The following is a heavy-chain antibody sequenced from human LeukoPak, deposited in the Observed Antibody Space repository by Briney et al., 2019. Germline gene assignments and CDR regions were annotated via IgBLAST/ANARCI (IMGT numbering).Heavy chain of an antibody. CDR1: GGTFSSYA. J-gene: IGHJ4*02. CDR3: ARVTDGYNWGGYFDY. V-gene: IGHV1-69*01. D-gene: IGHD5-24*01. CDR2: IIPIFGTA. Sequence: SVKVSCKASGGTFSSYAISWVRQAPGQGLEWMGGIIPIFGTANYAQKFQGRVTITADESTSTAYMELSSLRSEDTAVYYCARVTDGYNWGGYFDYWGQGTLVTVSS.